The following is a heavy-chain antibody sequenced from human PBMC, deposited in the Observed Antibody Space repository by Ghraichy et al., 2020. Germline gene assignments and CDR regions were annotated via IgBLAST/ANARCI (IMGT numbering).Heavy chain of an antibody. D-gene: IGHD3-22*01. Sequence: SGPTLVKPAQTLTLTCTLSGFSLSISGVGVGWIRQPPGKALEWLALIYWNDDKRYSPSLKSRVTITKDTSKNQVVLTMTNVDPVDTATYYCAHLIYYDRRGYDWGQGTLVTVSS. CDR2: IYWNDDK. CDR1: GFSLSISGVG. CDR3: AHLIYYDRRGYD. V-gene: IGHV2-5*01. J-gene: IGHJ4*02.